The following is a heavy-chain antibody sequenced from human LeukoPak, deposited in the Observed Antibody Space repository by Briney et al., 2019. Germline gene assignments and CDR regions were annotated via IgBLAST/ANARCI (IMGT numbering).Heavy chain of an antibody. D-gene: IGHD3-10*01. J-gene: IGHJ2*01. Sequence: SETVSLTCTVSGGSITSYYWSWIRQPPGKGLEWIAYMYDSENTNYNPSLKSGVTTIIATSRNQFFLRLNSVTAADMAVYYCARLRITMVGGLLRGTWYFDLWGRGTLVTVSS. V-gene: IGHV4-59*01. CDR2: MYDSENT. CDR1: GGSITSYY. CDR3: ARLRITMVGGLLRGTWYFDL.